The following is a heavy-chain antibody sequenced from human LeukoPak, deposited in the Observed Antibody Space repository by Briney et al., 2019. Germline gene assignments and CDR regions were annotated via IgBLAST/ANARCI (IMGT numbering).Heavy chain of an antibody. Sequence: GGSLRLSCAASGFTFSSYAMSWVRQAPGKGLECVSVISGSGGSTYYADSVKGRSTISRDNSKNTLFLQMNSLRAEDTAVYYCAKVYDYYGSGSFHYWGQGTLVIVSS. CDR1: GFTFSSYA. CDR2: ISGSGGST. D-gene: IGHD3-10*01. J-gene: IGHJ4*02. V-gene: IGHV3-23*01. CDR3: AKVYDYYGSGSFHY.